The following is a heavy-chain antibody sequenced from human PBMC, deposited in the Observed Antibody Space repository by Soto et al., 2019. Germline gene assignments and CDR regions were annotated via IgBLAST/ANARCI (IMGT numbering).Heavy chain of an antibody. J-gene: IGHJ6*02. Sequence: GGSLRLSCVASGFTFSSYSMNWVRQAPGKGLEWVSYISSSSSTIYYADSVKGRFTISRDNAKNSLYLQMNSLRDEDTAVYYCAREAQDYYYYGMDVWGQGTTVTSP. V-gene: IGHV3-48*02. CDR3: AREAQDYYYYGMDV. CDR1: GFTFSSYS. CDR2: ISSSSSTI.